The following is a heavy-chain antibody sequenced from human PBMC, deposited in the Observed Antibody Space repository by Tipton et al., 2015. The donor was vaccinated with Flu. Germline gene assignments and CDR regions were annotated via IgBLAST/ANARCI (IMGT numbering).Heavy chain of an antibody. CDR2: IHRSGTT. V-gene: IGHV4-38-2*01. CDR3: ARRDYSNYVSEPKNWFDP. CDR1: GYSIRSSNYY. D-gene: IGHD4-11*01. J-gene: IGHJ5*02. Sequence: TLSLTCAVSGYSIRSSNYYWGWIRQPPGKGLEWIGNIHRSGTTYYNPSLKSRVTISVDASKNQFTLRLSSVTAADTALYYCARRDYSNYVSEPKNWFDPWGQGTLVTVSS.